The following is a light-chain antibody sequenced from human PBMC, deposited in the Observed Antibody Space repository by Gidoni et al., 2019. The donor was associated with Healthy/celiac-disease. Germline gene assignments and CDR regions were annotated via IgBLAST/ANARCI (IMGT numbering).Light chain of an antibody. J-gene: IGKJ5*01. CDR1: QSLLHSNGYNY. V-gene: IGKV2-28*01. Sequence: DIVMTQSPLSLPVTPGEPASISCRSSQSLLHSNGYNYCDWYLQKPGQSPQLLLYLGANRVSGVPDRFIGGGSCTNVTLQISRVEADDVVGYYCLLALLTSITFGQGTRLEIK. CDR3: LLALLTSIT. CDR2: LGA.